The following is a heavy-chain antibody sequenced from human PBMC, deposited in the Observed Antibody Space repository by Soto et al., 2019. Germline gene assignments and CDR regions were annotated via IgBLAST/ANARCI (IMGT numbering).Heavy chain of an antibody. D-gene: IGHD6-13*01. Sequence: SETLSLTCTFSVVSISSSSYYWGGIRQPPGKGGGWIGSIYYSGSTYYNPSLKSRVTISVDTSKNKSSLKLSSVTAADTAVYYCARHRGAALSDGMDVWGQGTTVTVSS. V-gene: IGHV4-39*01. CDR1: VVSISSSSYY. CDR2: IYYSGST. J-gene: IGHJ6*02. CDR3: ARHRGAALSDGMDV.